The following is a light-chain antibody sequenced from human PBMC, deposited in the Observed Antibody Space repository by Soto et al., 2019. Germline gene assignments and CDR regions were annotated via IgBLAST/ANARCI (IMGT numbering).Light chain of an antibody. CDR2: DVS. Sequence: QSALTQPPSVSGSPGQSITISCTGTSGDVGGYNYVSWYQQHPGKAPKLMIYDVSNRPSGVSNRFSGSKSGNTASLTISGLQAEDEADYDCSSYSSSSTPYVFGTGTKLTVL. V-gene: IGLV2-14*01. CDR3: SSYSSSSTPYV. J-gene: IGLJ1*01. CDR1: SGDVGGYNY.